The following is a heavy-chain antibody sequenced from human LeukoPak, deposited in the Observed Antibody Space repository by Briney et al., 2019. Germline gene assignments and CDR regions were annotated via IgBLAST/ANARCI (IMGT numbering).Heavy chain of an antibody. CDR1: GFTFSSYG. Sequence: PGGSLRLSCAASGFTFSSYGMSWVRQAPGKGLEWVSAIAGSGGNTYYADSVKGRFTISRDNSKNTLYLQMNSLRAEDTAVYYCAKVRSYGDHYAYDAFDCWGQGTLVTVSS. CDR2: IAGSGGNT. V-gene: IGHV3-23*01. J-gene: IGHJ4*02. D-gene: IGHD4-17*01. CDR3: AKVRSYGDHYAYDAFDC.